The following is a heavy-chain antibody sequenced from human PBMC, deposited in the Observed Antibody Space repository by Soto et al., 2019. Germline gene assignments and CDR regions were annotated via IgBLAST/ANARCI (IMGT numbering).Heavy chain of an antibody. CDR1: GFTFSNYG. D-gene: IGHD3-9*01. V-gene: IGHV3-30*03. J-gene: IGHJ4*02. CDR2: ISNDGSNK. Sequence: QVQVVESGGGVVQPGRSLRLSCSASGFTFSNYGMHWVRQAPGKGLEWVAVISNDGSNKNHADSVKGRFTISRDNPRNTLYVQMISPRADDAAVYYGARDRVQIWLYDGIFDHWGEGTMVSVSS. CDR3: ARDRVQIWLYDGIFDH.